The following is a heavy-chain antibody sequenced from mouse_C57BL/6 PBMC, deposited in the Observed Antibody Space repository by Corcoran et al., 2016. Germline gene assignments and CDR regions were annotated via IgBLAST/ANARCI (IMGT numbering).Heavy chain of an antibody. CDR2: INTYSGVP. Sequence: QIQLVQSGPELKKPGETVKISCKASGYTFTTYGMSWVKQAPGKGVKWMGWINTYSGVPTYADDFTGRFAFSLETSASTADLQINNLQNEDTATYFCARRRFTTVGAPDYDVWGTGTTVTVSS. CDR3: ARRRFTTVGAPDYDV. J-gene: IGHJ1*03. V-gene: IGHV9-3*01. CDR1: GYTFTTYG. D-gene: IGHD1-1*01.